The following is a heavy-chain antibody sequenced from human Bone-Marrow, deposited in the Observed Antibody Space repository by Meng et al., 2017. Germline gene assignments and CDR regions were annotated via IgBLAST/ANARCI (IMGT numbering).Heavy chain of an antibody. V-gene: IGHV4-39*07. CDR3: ARSRTRVPPDY. J-gene: IGHJ4*02. Sequence: SETLSLTCTVSGGSISSSSYYWGWIRQPPGKGLEWIGSIYYSGSTYYNPSLKSRVTISVDTSKNQFSLKLSSVTAADTAVYYCARSRTRVPPDYWGQGTLVTVSS. CDR2: IYYSGST. CDR1: GGSISSSSYY. D-gene: IGHD1-14*01.